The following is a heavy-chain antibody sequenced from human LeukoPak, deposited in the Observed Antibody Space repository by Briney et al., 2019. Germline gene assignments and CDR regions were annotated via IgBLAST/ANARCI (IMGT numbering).Heavy chain of an antibody. D-gene: IGHD6-13*01. V-gene: IGHV6-1*01. Sequence: SQTLSLTCAISGDSVSSNSGAWNWIRQSPSRGPEWLGRTYYRSKWYNDYAESVKSRINIKPDTSRNQFSLQLNSVTPEDTAVYYCVRDQAGLDYWGQGTLVTVSS. CDR3: VRDQAGLDY. J-gene: IGHJ4*02. CDR2: TYYRSKWYN. CDR1: GDSVSSNSGA.